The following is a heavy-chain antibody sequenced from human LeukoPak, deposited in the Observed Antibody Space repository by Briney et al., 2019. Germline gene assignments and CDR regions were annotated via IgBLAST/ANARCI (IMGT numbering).Heavy chain of an antibody. V-gene: IGHV4-39*01. D-gene: IGHD3-9*01. CDR3: ARLPTGYPNWFDP. CDR1: GGSISSSSSF. Sequence: SETLSLTCTVSGGSISSSSSFWGWIRQPPGKGLEWIASIFYSGSTDYNPSLKSRVTISVDTSKNQFSLKLSSVTAADAAVYYCARLPTGYPNWFDPWGQGTLVTVSS. J-gene: IGHJ5*02. CDR2: IFYSGST.